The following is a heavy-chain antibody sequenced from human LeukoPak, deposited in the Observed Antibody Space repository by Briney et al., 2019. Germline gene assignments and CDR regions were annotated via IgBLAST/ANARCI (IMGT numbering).Heavy chain of an antibody. V-gene: IGHV4-39*01. D-gene: IGHD3-10*01. CDR1: GGSISSSSYY. CDR3: ATSYYGSGSYYSLYFDY. CDR2: IYYSGST. Sequence: SETLSLTCTVSGGSISSSSYYWGWIRQPPGKGLEWIGSIYYSGSTYYNPSLKSRVTISVDTSKNQFSLKLSSVTAADTAVYYCATSYYGSGSYYSLYFDYWGQGTLVTVSS. J-gene: IGHJ4*02.